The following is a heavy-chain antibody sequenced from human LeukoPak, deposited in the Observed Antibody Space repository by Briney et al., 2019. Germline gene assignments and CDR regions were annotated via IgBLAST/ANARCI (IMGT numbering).Heavy chain of an antibody. Sequence: SETLSLTCSVSGGSMSSSNYYWGWIRQPPGKGLEWIVSMYYSGSTNYNPSLKSRVTISEDKSKNQFSLKLSSVTAADTAVYYCARRGYCSSTSCYFWFDPWGQGTLVTVSS. CDR1: GGSMSSSNYY. J-gene: IGHJ5*02. CDR3: ARRGYCSSTSCYFWFDP. V-gene: IGHV4-39*07. D-gene: IGHD2-2*01. CDR2: MYYSGST.